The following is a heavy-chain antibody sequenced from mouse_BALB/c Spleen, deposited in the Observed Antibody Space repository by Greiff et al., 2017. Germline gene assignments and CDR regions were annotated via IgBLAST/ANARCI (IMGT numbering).Heavy chain of an antibody. Sequence: DLVKPGASVKLSCKASGYTFTSFWINWIKQRPGQGLEWIGRIAPGSGSTYYNEMFKGKATLTVDTSSSTAYIQLSSLSSEDSAVYFCARSYYDYDYFDYWGQGTTLTVSS. D-gene: IGHD2-4*01. CDR2: IAPGSGST. J-gene: IGHJ2*01. CDR3: ARSYYDYDYFDY. CDR1: GYTFTSFW. V-gene: IGHV1S41*01.